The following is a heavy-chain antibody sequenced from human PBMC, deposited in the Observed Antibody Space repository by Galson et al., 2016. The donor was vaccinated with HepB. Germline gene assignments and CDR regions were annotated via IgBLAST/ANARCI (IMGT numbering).Heavy chain of an antibody. J-gene: IGHJ6*02. Sequence: SVKVSCKASGYTFTNYDINWVRQATGQGLEWMGWMNPNSDNTAYAQKFQGRVTMTRDPSIGTAYMELSSLRSEDTAVYYCARGGLYSNYYYYYGMDVWGHGTTVTVSS. CDR3: ARGGLYSNYYYYYGMDV. V-gene: IGHV1-8*01. D-gene: IGHD1-26*01. CDR1: GYTFTNYD. CDR2: MNPNSDNT.